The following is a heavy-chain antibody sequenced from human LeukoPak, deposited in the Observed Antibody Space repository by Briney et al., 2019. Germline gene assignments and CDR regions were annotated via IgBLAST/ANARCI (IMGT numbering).Heavy chain of an antibody. V-gene: IGHV3-30*19. Sequence: GRSLRLSCATSGFTFRSYGMHWLRQAPGKGLEWVAVISFDESEKYYADSVKGRFTISTDISKNTLHLDMNSLRADDTAIYYCARSQIQFCSTPSCYAFDSWGQGTLVTVSS. D-gene: IGHD2-2*01. CDR3: ARSQIQFCSTPSCYAFDS. J-gene: IGHJ4*02. CDR2: ISFDESEK. CDR1: GFTFRSYG.